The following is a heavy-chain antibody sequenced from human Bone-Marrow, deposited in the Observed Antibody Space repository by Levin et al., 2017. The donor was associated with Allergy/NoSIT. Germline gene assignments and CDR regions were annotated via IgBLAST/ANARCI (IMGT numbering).Heavy chain of an antibody. CDR2: IYPGDSDT. CDR1: GYSFASHW. D-gene: IGHD4-17*01. CDR3: ARGLYGDLPLYWYFDI. Sequence: KVSCKGSGYSFASHWIAWVRQKPGKGLEWMGIIYPGDSDTRYSPSFQGQVTLSADKSIRTAYLQWSSLKASDTAVYYCARGLYGDLPLYWYFDIWGRGTMVTVSS. V-gene: IGHV5-51*01. J-gene: IGHJ2*01.